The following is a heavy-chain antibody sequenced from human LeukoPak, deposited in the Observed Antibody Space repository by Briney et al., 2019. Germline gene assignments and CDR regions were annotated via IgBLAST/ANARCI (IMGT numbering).Heavy chain of an antibody. CDR2: ISAYNGIT. D-gene: IGHD3-10*01. V-gene: IGHV1-18*01. CDR1: SYTFTSYG. Sequence: ASVKVSCKASSYTFTSYGISWVRQAPGQGLEWMGWISAYNGITNYAQKLQGRVTMTTDTSTNTAYMELRSLRSDDTAVYYCARHPYGSGSFEYYFDYWGQGTLVTVS. J-gene: IGHJ4*02. CDR3: ARHPYGSGSFEYYFDY.